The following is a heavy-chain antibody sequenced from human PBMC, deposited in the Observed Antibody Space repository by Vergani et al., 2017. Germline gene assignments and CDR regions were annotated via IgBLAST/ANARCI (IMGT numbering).Heavy chain of an antibody. CDR2: IIPILGIA. CDR3: ARGGGVTTTPRDDY. D-gene: IGHD4-17*01. Sequence: QVQLVQSGAEVKKPGSSVKVSCKASGGTFSSYAISWVRQAPGQGLEWMGRIIPILGIANYAQKFQGRVTITADKSTSTAYMELSSLRSEDTAVYYCARGGGVTTTPRDDYWGQGTLVTVSS. CDR1: GGTFSSYA. V-gene: IGHV1-69*04. J-gene: IGHJ4*02.